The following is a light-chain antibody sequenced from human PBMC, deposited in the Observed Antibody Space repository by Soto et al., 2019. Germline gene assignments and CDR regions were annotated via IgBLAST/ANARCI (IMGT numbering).Light chain of an antibody. Sequence: ESVLTQSQGTLSLSPGERVTLSCRASQTFGRTYLAWYQQKPGQSPRLLIYDASSRATGIPDRFSGSGSGTDVTLIISRLEPEDFAVYYCQQFGTSPLYTFGQGTKLEIK. CDR3: QQFGTSPLYT. J-gene: IGKJ2*01. CDR2: DAS. V-gene: IGKV3-20*01. CDR1: QTFGRTY.